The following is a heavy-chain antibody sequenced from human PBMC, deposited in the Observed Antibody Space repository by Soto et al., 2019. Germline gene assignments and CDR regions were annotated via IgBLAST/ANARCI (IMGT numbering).Heavy chain of an antibody. J-gene: IGHJ6*02. CDR2: TYYRSKWYS. Sequence: SQTLSLTCAISGDSVSSTSTAWSWIRQSPSRGLEWLGRTYYRSKWYSDYAVSVKSRITINPDTSKNQFSLQLRSVTPEDTAVYYCARARARVVVPAAPPRLYYGMDVWGQGTTVTVSS. V-gene: IGHV6-1*01. CDR1: GDSVSSTSTA. CDR3: ARARARVVVPAAPPRLYYGMDV. D-gene: IGHD2-2*01.